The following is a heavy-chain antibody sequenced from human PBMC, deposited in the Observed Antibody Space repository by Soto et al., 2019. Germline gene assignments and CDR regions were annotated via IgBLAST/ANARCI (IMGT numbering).Heavy chain of an antibody. CDR3: ATETSYGGYAY. D-gene: IGHD5-12*01. CDR1: GFTFSSYS. V-gene: IGHV3-48*01. CDR2: ISSSSSTI. J-gene: IGHJ4*02. Sequence: GGSLRLSCGASGFTFSSYSINWVRQAPGKGLEWVSYISSSSSTIYYADSVRGRFTISRDNAKNSLYLQMNSLRAEDTAVYYCATETSYGGYAYWGRGTLVTVSS.